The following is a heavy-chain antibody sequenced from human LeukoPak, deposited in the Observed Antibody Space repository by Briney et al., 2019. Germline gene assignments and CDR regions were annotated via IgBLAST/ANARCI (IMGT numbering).Heavy chain of an antibody. D-gene: IGHD2-2*01. Sequence: ASVKVSCKASGYTFTSFHVHWVRQAPGQGLEWMGWIYPNDGGTNYAPKFQGGVTMTRDTSITTAYMELSSLRSDDTAVYYCARDVGEYCSSTNCYASHYWGQGTLVTVSS. CDR3: ARDVGEYCSSTNCYASHY. V-gene: IGHV1-2*02. J-gene: IGHJ4*02. CDR2: IYPNDGGT. CDR1: GYTFTSFH.